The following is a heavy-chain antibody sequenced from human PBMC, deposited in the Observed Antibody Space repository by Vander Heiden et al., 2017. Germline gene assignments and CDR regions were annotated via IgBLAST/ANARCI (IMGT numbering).Heavy chain of an antibody. D-gene: IGHD6-13*01. CDR3: ATSPGYSTRWFDN. Sequence: EVQLVESGGGLVKPGGSLRLSCAASGFTLTSYSMNWVRQAPGEGLEWVSYISISSSYIYYGDSVRGRFHISRDNAKTSLFLEMNSLRAEDTAVYYCATSPGYSTRWFDNWGQGTLVTVSS. V-gene: IGHV3-21*01. CDR1: GFTLTSYS. CDR2: ISISSSYI. J-gene: IGHJ4*02.